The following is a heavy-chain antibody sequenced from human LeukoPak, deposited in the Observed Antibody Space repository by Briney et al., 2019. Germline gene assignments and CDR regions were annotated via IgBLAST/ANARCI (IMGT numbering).Heavy chain of an antibody. CDR3: ARGQAYYYDATAYFLDY. D-gene: IGHD3-22*01. CDR1: GPTLSSYS. Sequence: PGRSLTPACAPAGPTLSSYSTNCVSHAARHGMGWVTIISSDGSYKNYADSVKRQFTITRDNSNNTLYLQMNSLRPEDTAVYYCARGQAYYYDATAYFLDYWGQGTLVTVSS. CDR2: ISSDGSYK. J-gene: IGHJ4*02. V-gene: IGHV3-30*19.